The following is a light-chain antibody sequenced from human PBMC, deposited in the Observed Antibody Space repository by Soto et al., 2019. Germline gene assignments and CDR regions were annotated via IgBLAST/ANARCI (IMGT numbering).Light chain of an antibody. CDR3: QQYRT. Sequence: EIVMTQSPATLSVSPGERATLSCRASQSVSSNLAWYQQKPGQAPGLLIYGASTRATGIPARFSGSGSGTEFTLTISSLQSEDFAVYYCQQYRTFGQGTKV. V-gene: IGKV3-15*01. CDR2: GAS. CDR1: QSVSSN. J-gene: IGKJ1*01.